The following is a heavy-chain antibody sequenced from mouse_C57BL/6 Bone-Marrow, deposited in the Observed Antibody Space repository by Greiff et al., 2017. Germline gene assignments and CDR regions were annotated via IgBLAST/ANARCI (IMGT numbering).Heavy chain of an antibody. D-gene: IGHD4-1*01. Sequence: VQLKESGAELVRPGASVKLSCTASGFNIKDDYMHWVKQRPEQGLEWIGWIDPENGDTEYASKFQGKATITADTSSNTAYLQLSSLTSEDTAVYYCTTLGGYYFDYWGRGTTLTVSS. V-gene: IGHV14-4*01. CDR2: IDPENGDT. CDR3: TTLGGYYFDY. J-gene: IGHJ2*01. CDR1: GFNIKDDY.